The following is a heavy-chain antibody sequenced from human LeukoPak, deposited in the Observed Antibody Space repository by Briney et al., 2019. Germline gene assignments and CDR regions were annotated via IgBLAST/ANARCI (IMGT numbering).Heavy chain of an antibody. D-gene: IGHD2-2*01. CDR2: ISYDGSNK. CDR3: ARDGCSSTSCSDAFDI. J-gene: IGHJ3*02. Sequence: PGRSLRLSCAASGFTFSSYGMHWVRQAPGKGLEWVAVISYDGSNKYYADSVKGRFTISRDNAKNSLYLQMNSLRAEDTAVYYCARDGCSSTSCSDAFDIWGQGTMVTVSS. V-gene: IGHV3-30*03. CDR1: GFTFSSYG.